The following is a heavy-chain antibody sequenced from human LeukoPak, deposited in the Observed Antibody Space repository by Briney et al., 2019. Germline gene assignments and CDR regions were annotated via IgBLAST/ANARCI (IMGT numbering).Heavy chain of an antibody. D-gene: IGHD6-13*01. CDR2: ISYDGSNK. CDR3: ARDGPESSSWYPSSWFDP. CDR1: GFTFSSYA. J-gene: IGHJ5*02. Sequence: GRSLRLSCAASGFTFSSYAMHWVRQAPGKGLEWVAVISYDGSNKYYADSVKGRFTISRDNSKNTLYLQMNSLRAEDTAVYYCARDGPESSSWYPSSWFDPWGQGTLVAVSS. V-gene: IGHV3-30*04.